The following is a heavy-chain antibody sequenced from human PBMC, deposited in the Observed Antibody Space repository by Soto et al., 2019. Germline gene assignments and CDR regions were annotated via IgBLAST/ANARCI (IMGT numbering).Heavy chain of an antibody. Sequence: GGSLRLSCQASGFNFRLYEMHWVRKAPGKGLEWVSYISSSGLTTYYADFAEGRFTISRDNAKDSLYLHLNSLRVGDTAVYYCARYGTSGDWWGLGTQVTVSS. D-gene: IGHD3-10*01. V-gene: IGHV3-48*03. J-gene: IGHJ5*01. CDR2: ISSSGLTT. CDR3: ARYGTSGDW. CDR1: GFNFRLYE.